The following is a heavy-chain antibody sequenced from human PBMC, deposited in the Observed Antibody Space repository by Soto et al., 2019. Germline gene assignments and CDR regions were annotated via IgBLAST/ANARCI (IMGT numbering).Heavy chain of an antibody. CDR2: IYYSGST. V-gene: IGHV4-59*08. Sequence: PSETLSLTCTVSGGSISRYYWSWIRQPPGKGLEWIGYIYYSGSTNYNPSLKSRVTISVDTSKNQFSLELSSVTAADTAVYYCARHPTVTEYYFDYWGQGTLVPVSS. CDR3: ARHPTVTEYYFDY. CDR1: GGSISRYY. J-gene: IGHJ4*02. D-gene: IGHD4-17*01.